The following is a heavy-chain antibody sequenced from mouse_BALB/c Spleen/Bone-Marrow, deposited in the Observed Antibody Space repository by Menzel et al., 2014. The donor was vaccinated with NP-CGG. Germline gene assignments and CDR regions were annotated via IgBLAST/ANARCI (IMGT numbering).Heavy chain of an antibody. Sequence: VQLQQSGAELVKPGASVKLSCTASGFNIKDTYIHWVMQRPEQGLTWIGRIDPASGDTKFDPKFQGKATITADTSSNTAYLQVISLTSEDTAVYYCARVNPWYFDVWGAGTTVTVSS. CDR1: GFNIKDTY. D-gene: IGHD2-2*01. CDR2: IDPASGDT. V-gene: IGHV14-3*02. CDR3: ARVNPWYFDV. J-gene: IGHJ1*01.